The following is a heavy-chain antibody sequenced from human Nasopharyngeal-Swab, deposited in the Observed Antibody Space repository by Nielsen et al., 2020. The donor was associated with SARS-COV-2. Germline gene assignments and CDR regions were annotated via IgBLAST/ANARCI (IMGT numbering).Heavy chain of an antibody. CDR2: IYYGGST. D-gene: IGHD3-22*01. CDR3: ARGFVGAYYDSNLDV. Sequence: WIRQPPGKGLEWIGYIYYGGSTYYNPSLKSRVTISVDTSKNQFSLKLSSVTAADTAVYYCARGFVGAYYDSNLDVWGKGTTVTVSS. V-gene: IGHV4-31*02. J-gene: IGHJ6*04.